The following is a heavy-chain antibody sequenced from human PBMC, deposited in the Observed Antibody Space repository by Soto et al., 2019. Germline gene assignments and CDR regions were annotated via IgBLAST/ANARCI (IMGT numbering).Heavy chain of an antibody. D-gene: IGHD2-8*02. J-gene: IGHJ4*02. V-gene: IGHV1-69*01. CDR3: AATSGGPHDY. CDR1: GGTFSSYA. Sequence: QVQLVQSGAEVKKPGSAVKVSCKASGGTFSSYAISWVLQAPGQGLEWMGGIIPIFGKANYAQKFQGRVTITADESTGTAYMELSSLRSEDTAVYYGAATSGGPHDYLGQGTLVTVSS. CDR2: IIPIFGKA.